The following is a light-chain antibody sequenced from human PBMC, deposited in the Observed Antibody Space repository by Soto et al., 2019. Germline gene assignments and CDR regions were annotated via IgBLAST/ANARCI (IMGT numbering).Light chain of an antibody. CDR3: SSYTSTSTLLI. Sequence: QSVLTQPASVSGSAGQSITISCTGTSSDVGGYNYVSWYQHHPGKAPKLMIYVVSSRPSGVSYRFSGSKSGYTASLTISGLQAEDEADYYCSSYTSTSTLLIFGTGTKVTVL. CDR2: VVS. J-gene: IGLJ1*01. V-gene: IGLV2-14*01. CDR1: SSDVGGYNY.